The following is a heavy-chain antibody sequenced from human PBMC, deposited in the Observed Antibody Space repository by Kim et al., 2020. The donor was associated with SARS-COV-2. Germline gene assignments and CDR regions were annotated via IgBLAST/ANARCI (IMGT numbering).Heavy chain of an antibody. D-gene: IGHD3-10*01. CDR1: GFTFSSYA. CDR2: ISSNGGST. V-gene: IGHV3-64*01. Sequence: GGSLRLSCAASGFTFSSYAMHWVRQAPGKGLEYVSAISSNGGSTYYANSVKGRFTISRDNSKNTLYLQMGSLRAEDMAVYYCARGVMDGSGSDTPDWGQGTLVTVS. J-gene: IGHJ4*02. CDR3: ARGVMDGSGSDTPD.